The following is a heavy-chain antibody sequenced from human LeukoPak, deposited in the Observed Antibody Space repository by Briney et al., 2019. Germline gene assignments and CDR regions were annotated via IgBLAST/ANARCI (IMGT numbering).Heavy chain of an antibody. V-gene: IGHV3-30*02. J-gene: IGHJ3*02. D-gene: IGHD6-25*01. Sequence: GGSLRLSCAASGFTFSSYAMSWVRQAPGKGLEWVTFIRYDGSHKYYADSVRGRFTISRDTSTNTLYLQMNSLRSEDTAVYYCAKGAAYTSLDIWGHGTMVTVSS. CDR2: IRYDGSHK. CDR1: GFTFSSYA. CDR3: AKGAAYTSLDI.